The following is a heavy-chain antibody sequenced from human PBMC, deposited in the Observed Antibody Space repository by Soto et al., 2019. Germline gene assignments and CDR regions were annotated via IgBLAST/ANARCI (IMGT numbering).Heavy chain of an antibody. CDR1: GVTFSSYG. Sequence: PARSLRLSCAASGVTFSSYGMHWVRQAPGKGLEWVAVISYDGSNKYYADSVKGRFTISRDNSKNTLYLQMNSLRAEDTAVYYCAKVRTRGFVYNWFDPWGQGTLVTVSS. CDR3: AKVRTRGFVYNWFDP. CDR2: ISYDGSNK. D-gene: IGHD4-17*01. V-gene: IGHV3-30*18. J-gene: IGHJ5*02.